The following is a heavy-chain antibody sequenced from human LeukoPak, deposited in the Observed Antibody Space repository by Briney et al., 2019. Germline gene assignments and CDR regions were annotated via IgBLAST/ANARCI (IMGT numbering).Heavy chain of an antibody. CDR2: IIPIFGTA. D-gene: IGHD4-17*01. CDR1: GGTFSSYA. V-gene: IGHV1-69*13. J-gene: IGHJ4*02. CDR3: AKERQTGDYFTSDY. Sequence: ASVKVSCKASGGTFSSYAISWVRQAPGQGLEWMGGIIPIFGTANYAQKFQGRVTITADESTSTAYMELSSLTVDDTAVYFCAKERQTGDYFTSDYWGQGTLVTVSS.